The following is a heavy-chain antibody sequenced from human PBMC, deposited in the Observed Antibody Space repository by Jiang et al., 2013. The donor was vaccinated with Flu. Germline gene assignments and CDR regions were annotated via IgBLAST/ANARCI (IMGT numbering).Heavy chain of an antibody. V-gene: IGHV3-21*01. CDR2: ISSSSSYI. J-gene: IGHJ6*02. CDR3: ARDVHYYYYGMDV. Sequence: WVSSISSSSSYIYYADSVKGRFTISRDNAKNSLYLQMNSLRAEDTAVYYCARDVHYYYYGMDVWGQGTTVTVSS.